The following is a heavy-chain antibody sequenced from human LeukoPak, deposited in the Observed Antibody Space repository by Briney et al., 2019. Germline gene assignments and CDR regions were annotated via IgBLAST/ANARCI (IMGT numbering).Heavy chain of an antibody. CDR3: AKDLTYYYDISGSYYGYYFDY. CDR2: ISYDANNK. D-gene: IGHD3-22*01. CDR1: GFTFSSYG. J-gene: IGHJ4*02. Sequence: GGSLRLSCAASGFTFSSYGMHWVRQAPGKGLEWVAIISYDANNKYYADSVKGRFTISRDNSKNTLYLQMNSLRPEDTAVYYCAKDLTYYYDISGSYYGYYFDYWGQGTLVTVSS. V-gene: IGHV3-30*18.